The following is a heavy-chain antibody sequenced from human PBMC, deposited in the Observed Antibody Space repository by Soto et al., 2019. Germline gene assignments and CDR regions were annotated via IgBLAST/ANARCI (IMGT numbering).Heavy chain of an antibody. J-gene: IGHJ4*02. Sequence: KPGGSLRLSCAASGFIFSSYSMNWVRQAPGKGLEWVSSISSSSSYISYADSVKGRFTISRDNAKNSLYLQMNSLRAEDTAVYYCASGLRVYYDSSGYHDSWGQGTLVTVSS. D-gene: IGHD3-22*01. CDR1: GFIFSSYS. CDR3: ASGLRVYYDSSGYHDS. CDR2: ISSSSSYI. V-gene: IGHV3-21*01.